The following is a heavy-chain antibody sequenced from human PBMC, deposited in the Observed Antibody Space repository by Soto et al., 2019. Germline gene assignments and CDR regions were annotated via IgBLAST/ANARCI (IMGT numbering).Heavy chain of an antibody. CDR2: ISGSGGST. D-gene: IGHD1-26*01. CDR3: AKIVGNYYYYGTDV. Sequence: PGGSLRLSCASSGFTFISYAMSLVRQAPGKGLEWVSAISGSGGSTYYADSVKGRFTISRDNSKNTLYLQMNSLRAEDTAVYYCAKIVGNYYYYGTDVWGQGTTVTVSS. J-gene: IGHJ6*02. V-gene: IGHV3-23*01. CDR1: GFTFISYA.